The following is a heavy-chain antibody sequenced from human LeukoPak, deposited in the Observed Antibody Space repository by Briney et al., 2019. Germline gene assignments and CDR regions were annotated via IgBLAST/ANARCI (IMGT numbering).Heavy chain of an antibody. J-gene: IGHJ4*02. V-gene: IGHV3-23*01. CDR2: ISGSGGST. Sequence: GGSLRLSCAASGFTFSSYAMSWVRQAPGKGLEWVSAISGSGGSTYYADSVEGRFTIYRDNSKNTLYVQMNSVRAEDAPVYYCAKFFSSSRNPLAYWAQGTLVTVSS. CDR1: GFTFSSYA. CDR3: AKFFSSSRNPLAY. D-gene: IGHD6-13*01.